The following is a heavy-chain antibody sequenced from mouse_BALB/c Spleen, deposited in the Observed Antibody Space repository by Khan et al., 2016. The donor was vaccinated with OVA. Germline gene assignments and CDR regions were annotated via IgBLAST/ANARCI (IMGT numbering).Heavy chain of an antibody. CDR3: ARPVYFFYVMVY. D-gene: IGHD2-1*01. Sequence: QIQLVQSGPELKKPGETVKISCKASGYTFTNYGMNWVKQAPGKGLKWMGWINTYTGEPTYADDFKGRFAFSLETSASTAYLQINNLKNEDTATYFCARPVYFFYVMVYWGQGTSVTVSS. CDR1: GYTFTNYG. V-gene: IGHV9-3-1*01. CDR2: INTYTGEP. J-gene: IGHJ4*01.